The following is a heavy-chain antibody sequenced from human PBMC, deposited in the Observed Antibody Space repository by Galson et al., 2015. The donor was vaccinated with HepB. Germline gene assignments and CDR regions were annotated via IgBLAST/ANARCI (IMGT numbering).Heavy chain of an antibody. D-gene: IGHD6-19*01. CDR3: ARDNNGWSSDY. Sequence: SVKVSCKASGYTFSSHKMHWMRQAPGQGLQWMGIIKPSDGTTTYSQKFQGRVTMTRDTSTSTFYMELNSLKSDDTAVHYCARDNNGWSSDYWGQGTLVTVSS. J-gene: IGHJ4*02. CDR1: GYTFSSHK. CDR2: IKPSDGTT. V-gene: IGHV1-46*01.